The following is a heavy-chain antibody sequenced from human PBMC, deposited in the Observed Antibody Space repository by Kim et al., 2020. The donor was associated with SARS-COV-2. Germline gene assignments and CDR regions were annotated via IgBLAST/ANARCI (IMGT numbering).Heavy chain of an antibody. J-gene: IGHJ4*02. CDR2: VYYTGNT. D-gene: IGHD3-3*01. CDR1: GGSISNSGYY. V-gene: IGHV4-39*01. CDR3: MRHFRGTSLRFLGLFQFDY. Sequence: SETLSLTCIVSGGSISNSGYYWDWIRQPPGKGLEGIGSVYYTGNTYYNPSLKSRVTISVDTSKNQCSLKLSSWTAADTAVYFYMRHFRGTSLRFLGLFQFDYWGQGILVTVSS.